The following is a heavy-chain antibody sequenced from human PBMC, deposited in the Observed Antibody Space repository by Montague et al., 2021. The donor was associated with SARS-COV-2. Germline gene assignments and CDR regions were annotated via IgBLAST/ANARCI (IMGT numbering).Heavy chain of an antibody. CDR1: GFTFSSYG. D-gene: IGHD2-15*01. CDR2: IWYDGSNK. V-gene: IGHV3-33*06. Sequence: SLRRSCAASGFTFSSYGMHWVRQAPGKGLEWVAVIWYDGSNKYYADSVKGRFTISRDNSKNTLYLQMNSLRAEDTAVYYCAKDVGLYCSGGSCYSTPTYYFDYWGQGTLVTVSS. J-gene: IGHJ4*02. CDR3: AKDVGLYCSGGSCYSTPTYYFDY.